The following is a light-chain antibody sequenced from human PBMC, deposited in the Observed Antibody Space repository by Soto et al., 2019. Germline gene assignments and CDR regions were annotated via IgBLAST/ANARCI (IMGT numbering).Light chain of an antibody. CDR2: DAS. CDR1: QSVSSY. CDR3: PLT. V-gene: IGKV3-11*01. Sequence: EIVLTQSPATLSLSPGERATLSCRASQSVSSYLAWYQQKPGQAHRLLIYDASNRATGIPARFSGSGSGTDFTLTISSLDPEDLQRSNWPLTFGGGTKVEIK. J-gene: IGKJ4*01.